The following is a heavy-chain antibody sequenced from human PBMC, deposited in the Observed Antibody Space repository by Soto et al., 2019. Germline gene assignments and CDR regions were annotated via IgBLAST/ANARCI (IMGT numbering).Heavy chain of an antibody. J-gene: IGHJ5*01. V-gene: IGHV3-33*03. CDR1: GFTFSAYG. D-gene: IGHD6-19*01. CDR3: VKESAVAGTVVANWIDS. Sequence: VQLVESGGGVVQPGGSLRLSCAASGFTFSAYGMHWVRQAPGKGLVWAAVIWHDGSEKYYADSVKGRFTISRDNSKNTLYLHMISLRAEDSAIYYCVKESAVAGTVVANWIDSWGQGTLVTVSS. CDR2: IWHDGSEK.